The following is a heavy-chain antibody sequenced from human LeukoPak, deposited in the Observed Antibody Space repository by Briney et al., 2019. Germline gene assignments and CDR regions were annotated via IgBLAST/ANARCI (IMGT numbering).Heavy chain of an antibody. V-gene: IGHV1-69*04. CDR2: IIPILGIA. D-gene: IGHD1-1*01. J-gene: IGHJ4*02. CDR3: ASRGTTGTTGVDY. Sequence: SVKVSCKASGGTFSSYAISWVRQAPGRGLEWMGRIIPILGIADYAQKFQGRVTITADKSTSTAYMELSSLRSEDTAVYYCASRGTTGTTGVDYWGQGTLVTVSS. CDR1: GGTFSSYA.